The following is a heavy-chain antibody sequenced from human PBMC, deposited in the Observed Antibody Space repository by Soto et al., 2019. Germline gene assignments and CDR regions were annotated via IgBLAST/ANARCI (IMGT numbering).Heavy chain of an antibody. CDR3: ARRKYGYAGACDACDS. Sequence: GESLQISCKDSGDRSTSSGICWGRPRHTKGLEWLGIIYPDDSDTRYSPPFQCQVTIPADKSISTAYLQWSSLKASDTAMYYCARRKYGYAGACDACDSWRQGTMVIFSS. D-gene: IGHD5-12*01. J-gene: IGHJ3*02. CDR1: GDRSTSSG. CDR2: IYPDDSDT. V-gene: IGHV5-51*03.